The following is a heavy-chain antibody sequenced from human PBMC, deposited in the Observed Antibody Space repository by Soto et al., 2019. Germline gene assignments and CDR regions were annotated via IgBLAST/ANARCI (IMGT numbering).Heavy chain of an antibody. V-gene: IGHV5-51*03. CDR3: ARAFHGSWYFDL. J-gene: IGHJ2*01. CDR1: GYSFTDYW. D-gene: IGHD3-16*01. CDR2: IYPGDSDT. Sequence: EVQLVQSGAEVKKPGESLKVSCEGSGYSFTDYWVAWVRQMPGKGLEWMGIIYPGDSDTRYSPSFQGQVTISADKSISTAYLQWSSLKASDTAMYDCARAFHGSWYFDLWGRGTLVTVSS.